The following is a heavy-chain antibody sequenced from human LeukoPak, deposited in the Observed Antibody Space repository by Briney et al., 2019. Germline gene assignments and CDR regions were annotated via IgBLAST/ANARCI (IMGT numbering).Heavy chain of an antibody. CDR2: ISSHSSNI. D-gene: IGHD4-17*01. CDR1: GFTLSNYA. Sequence: GGSLRLSCAASGFTLSNYALNWVRQAPGKGLEWVSYISSHSSNIHYTDSVKGRFTISRDNAKNSLYLQMNSLRAEDTAVYYCAREDYGDAFDIWGQGTMVTVSS. V-gene: IGHV3-48*04. CDR3: AREDYGDAFDI. J-gene: IGHJ3*02.